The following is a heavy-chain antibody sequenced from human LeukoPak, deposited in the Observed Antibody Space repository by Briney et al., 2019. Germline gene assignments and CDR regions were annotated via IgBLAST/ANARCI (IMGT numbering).Heavy chain of an antibody. CDR2: INWNGGST. V-gene: IGHV3-20*04. D-gene: IGHD4-17*01. J-gene: IGHJ5*02. CDR1: GFTFDDFA. CDR3: AKAGDYGDYGRWFDP. Sequence: GGSLRLSCAASGFTFDDFAMSWVRQAPGKGLEWVSAINWNGGSTGYADSVKGRFTISRDNAKNSLYLQMNSLRAEDTALYYCAKAGDYGDYGRWFDPWGQGTLVTVSS.